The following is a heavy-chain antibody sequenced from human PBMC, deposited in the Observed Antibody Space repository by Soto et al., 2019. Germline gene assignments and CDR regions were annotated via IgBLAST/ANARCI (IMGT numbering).Heavy chain of an antibody. CDR3: ARENIAVAAVSNWFHP. CDR1: GDTFTGYY. V-gene: IGHV1-2*04. D-gene: IGHD6-19*01. J-gene: IGHJ5*02. Sequence: GTSVKVCWKASGDTFTGYYMHSPRQAPGQGLEWMGWINPNSGGTNYAQKFQGWVTMTRDTSISTAYMELSRLRSDDTAVYYCARENIAVAAVSNWFHPWGQGPLVTAS. CDR2: INPNSGGT.